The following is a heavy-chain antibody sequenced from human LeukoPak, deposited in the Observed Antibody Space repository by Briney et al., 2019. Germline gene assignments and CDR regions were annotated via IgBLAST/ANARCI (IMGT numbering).Heavy chain of an antibody. V-gene: IGHV4-59*12. D-gene: IGHD3-10*01. Sequence: SETLSLTCPVSGGSISNFFWTWIRQPPGKGLEWIGEIYHSGSTNYNPSLKSRVTISVDKSKNQFSLKLSSVTAADTAVYYCARMHYGSGSYYYFDYWGQGTLVTVSS. CDR1: GGSISNFF. CDR2: IYHSGST. CDR3: ARMHYGSGSYYYFDY. J-gene: IGHJ4*02.